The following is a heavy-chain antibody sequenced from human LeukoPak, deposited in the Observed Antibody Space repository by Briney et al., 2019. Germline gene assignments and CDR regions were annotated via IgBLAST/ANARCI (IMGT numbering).Heavy chain of an antibody. V-gene: IGHV4-59*08. CDR3: AGLLTSSTSWHIDS. CDR1: GGSISSYY. CDR2: IYYSGST. D-gene: IGHD2-2*01. J-gene: IGHJ4*02. Sequence: SETLSLTCTVSGGSISSYYWSWIRQPPGKGLEWIGYIYYSGSTNYNPSLKSRVTIPVDTSKNQFSLKLSSVTATDTAVYYCAGLLTSSTSWHIDSWGQGTLVTVSS.